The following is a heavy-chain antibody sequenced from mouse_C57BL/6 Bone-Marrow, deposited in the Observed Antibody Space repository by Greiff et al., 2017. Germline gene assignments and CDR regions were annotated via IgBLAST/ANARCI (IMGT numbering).Heavy chain of an antibody. D-gene: IGHD2-12*01. CDR2: IDPANGNT. CDR3: ARMLPLSAMDY. Sequence: EVKLLESVAELVRPGASVKLSCTASGFNFKNTYMHWVQQRPEQGLEWIGRIDPANGNTKYAPTFQGKATITADTSSNTAYLQLSSLTSEDTAIYYCARMLPLSAMDYGVQGTAVTVSS. J-gene: IGHJ4*01. V-gene: IGHV14-3*01. CDR1: GFNFKNTY.